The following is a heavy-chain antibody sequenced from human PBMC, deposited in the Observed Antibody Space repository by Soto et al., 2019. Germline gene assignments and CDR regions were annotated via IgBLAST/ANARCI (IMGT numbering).Heavy chain of an antibody. Sequence: SETLSLTCTVSGASITSGGYYWSWIRQHPGKGLEWIGYIHSSGSTYYNPSLKSRLTMSIDSSKSQFSLHLTSVTAADSTHYYCARDPGITGYHCCDRWGQGTLVTASS. CDR2: IHSSGST. J-gene: IGHJ5*02. CDR3: ARDPGITGYHCCDR. V-gene: IGHV4-31*03. D-gene: IGHD1-20*01. CDR1: GASITSGGYY.